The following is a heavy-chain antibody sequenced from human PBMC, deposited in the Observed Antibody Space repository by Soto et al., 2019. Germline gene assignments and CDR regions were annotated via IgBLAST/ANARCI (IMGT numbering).Heavy chain of an antibody. D-gene: IGHD5-12*01. CDR3: ARDREYSGYVYYYYGMDV. CDR1: GDSVSSNSAA. CDR2: TYYRSKWYN. J-gene: IGHJ6*02. Sequence: SLTLSLTCAISGDSVSSNSAAWNWIRQSPSRGLEWLGRTYYRSKWYNDYAVSVKSRITINPDTSKNQFSLQLNSVTPEDTAVYYCARDREYSGYVYYYYGMDVWGQGTTVTVSS. V-gene: IGHV6-1*01.